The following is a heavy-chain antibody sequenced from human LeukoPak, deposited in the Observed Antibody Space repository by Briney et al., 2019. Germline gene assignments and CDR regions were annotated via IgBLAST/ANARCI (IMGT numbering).Heavy chain of an antibody. D-gene: IGHD4-17*01. V-gene: IGHV3-30*03. Sequence: GRSLRLSCAASGFTFSTYGIHWVRQAPGKGLEWVAFISYDGSNKYYADSVKGRFTISRDNSKNTLYLQMNSLKTEDTAVYYCTRSNGDYVEVYFDYWGQGTLVTVSS. CDR2: ISYDGSNK. CDR1: GFTFSTYG. CDR3: TRSNGDYVEVYFDY. J-gene: IGHJ4*02.